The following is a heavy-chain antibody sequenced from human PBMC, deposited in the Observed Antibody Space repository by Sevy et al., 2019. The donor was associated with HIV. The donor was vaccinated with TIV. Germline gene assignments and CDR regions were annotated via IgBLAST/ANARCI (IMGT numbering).Heavy chain of an antibody. J-gene: IGHJ4*02. Sequence: SETLSLTCSVSGGSVSSGDHHWSWIRQTPGKGLEWIGYIFYSGTTYYNPSLKSRITVSVDTSKNQFSLKLDSVTAADTAVYFWASSKNDYSNAVEFDSWGQGTLVTVSS. CDR3: ASSKNDYSNAVEFDS. CDR1: GGSVSSGDHH. D-gene: IGHD4-4*01. CDR2: IFYSGTT. V-gene: IGHV4-30-4*01.